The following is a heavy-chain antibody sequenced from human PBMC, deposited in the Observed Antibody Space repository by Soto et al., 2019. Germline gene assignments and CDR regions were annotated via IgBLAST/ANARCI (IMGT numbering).Heavy chain of an antibody. Sequence: EVQLVESGGGLVQPGESLRLSCAASGFTFGRSWMTWVRQAPGKGLEWVANIKPDGSEKDYVDSVKGRFTISRDNAQNSLYLKLNGLRVEDTAVYYCARDSGRGGAFDIWGKGTTVTVSS. CDR3: ARDSGRGGAFDI. J-gene: IGHJ3*02. CDR1: GFTFGRSW. D-gene: IGHD3-10*01. CDR2: IKPDGSEK. V-gene: IGHV3-7*04.